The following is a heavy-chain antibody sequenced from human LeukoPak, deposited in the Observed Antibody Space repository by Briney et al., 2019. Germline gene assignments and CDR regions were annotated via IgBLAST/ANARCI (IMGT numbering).Heavy chain of an antibody. V-gene: IGHV2-5*01. D-gene: IGHD1-1*01. CDR3: AHRRRTGLENWFDP. Sequence: ESGPTLVKPTQTLTLTCTFSGFSLNTSGGGVGWIPQPPGKALECLALLYGNNDKRYSPSLKSRLTITKDTSKNQVVLTMTNMDPVDTATYFCAHRRRTGLENWFDPWGQGTLVTVSS. CDR1: GFSLNTSGGG. J-gene: IGHJ5*02. CDR2: LYGNNDK.